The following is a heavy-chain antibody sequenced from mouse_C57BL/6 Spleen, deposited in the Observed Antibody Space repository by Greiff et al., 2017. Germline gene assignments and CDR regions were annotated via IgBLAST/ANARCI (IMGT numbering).Heavy chain of an antibody. D-gene: IGHD2-1*01. Sequence: QVQLQQPGAELVKPGASVKLSCKASGYTFTSYWMHWVKQRPGQGLAWIGMIHPNSGSTNYNEKFKSKATLTVDKSSSTAYMQLSSLTSEDSAVYYCARAGGNFYDAMDYWGQGTSVTVSS. CDR1: GYTFTSYW. CDR3: ARAGGNFYDAMDY. J-gene: IGHJ4*01. CDR2: IHPNSGST. V-gene: IGHV1-64*01.